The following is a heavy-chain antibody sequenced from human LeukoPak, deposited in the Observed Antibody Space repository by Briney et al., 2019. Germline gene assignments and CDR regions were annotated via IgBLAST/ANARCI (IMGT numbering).Heavy chain of an antibody. D-gene: IGHD3-3*01. V-gene: IGHV3-66*01. CDR2: IYSGGST. CDR1: GFTFSNAW. Sequence: GGSLRLSCAASGFTFSNAWMSWVRQAPGKGLEWVSVIYSGGSTYYADSVKGRFTISRDSSKNTLYLQMNSLRAEDTAVYYCARDRYDFWSGTLDYWGQGTLVTVSS. CDR3: ARDRYDFWSGTLDY. J-gene: IGHJ4*02.